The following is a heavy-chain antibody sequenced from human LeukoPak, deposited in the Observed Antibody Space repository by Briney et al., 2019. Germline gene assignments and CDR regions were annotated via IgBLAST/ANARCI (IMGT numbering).Heavy chain of an antibody. CDR2: ISDYP. CDR1: GFSFNTFA. CDR3: TKDSQGSYDGFWYGTYGMDV. D-gene: IGHD3-16*01. V-gene: IGHV3-23*05. Sequence: GGSLRLSCVASGFSFNTFALTWVRQAPGKGLEWVSTISDYPHYADSVRGRFTISRDNSRKTVFLQMNSLTPEDAATYYGTKDSQGSYDGFWYGTYGMDVWGQGTTVTVSS. J-gene: IGHJ6*02.